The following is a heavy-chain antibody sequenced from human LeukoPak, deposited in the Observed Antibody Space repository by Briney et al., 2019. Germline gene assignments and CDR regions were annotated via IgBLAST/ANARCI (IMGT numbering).Heavy chain of an antibody. D-gene: IGHD3-22*01. CDR2: ISYDGSNK. CDR1: GFTFSSYA. J-gene: IGHJ3*02. V-gene: IGHV3-30-3*01. CDR3: AREYDSSGYPHGFDI. Sequence: GGSLRLSCAASGFTFSSYAMHWVRQAPGKGLEWVAVISYDGSNKYYADSVKGRFTISRDNSKNTLYLQMNSLRAEDTAVYYCAREYDSSGYPHGFDIWGQGALVIVSS.